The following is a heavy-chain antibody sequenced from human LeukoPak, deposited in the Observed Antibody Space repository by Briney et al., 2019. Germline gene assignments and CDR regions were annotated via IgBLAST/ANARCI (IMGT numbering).Heavy chain of an antibody. Sequence: ASVKVSCKASGYTFTGYYMHWVRQAPGQGLEWMGWINPNSGGTNYAQKFQGRVTMTRDTSISTAYMELSRLRSDDTAVYYCATIYSGSSKPGFDYWGQGTLVTVSS. V-gene: IGHV1-2*02. CDR1: GYTFTGYY. J-gene: IGHJ4*02. CDR2: INPNSGGT. D-gene: IGHD1-26*01. CDR3: ATIYSGSSKPGFDY.